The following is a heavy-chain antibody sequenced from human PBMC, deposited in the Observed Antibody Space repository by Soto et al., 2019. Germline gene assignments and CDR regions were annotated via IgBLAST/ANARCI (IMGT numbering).Heavy chain of an antibody. CDR3: ASDRWELHYYYYGMDV. CDR1: GFTVSSNY. D-gene: IGHD1-26*01. V-gene: IGHV3-53*01. J-gene: IGHJ6*02. CDR2: IYSGGST. Sequence: GGSLRLSCAASGFTVSSNYMSWVRQAPGKGLEWVSVIYSGGSTYYADSVKGRFTISRDNSKNTLYLQMNSLRAEDTAVYYCASDRWELHYYYYGMDVWGQGTTVTVSS.